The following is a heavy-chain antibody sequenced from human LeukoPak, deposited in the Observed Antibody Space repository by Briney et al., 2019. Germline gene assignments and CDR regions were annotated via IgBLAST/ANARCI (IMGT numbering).Heavy chain of an antibody. J-gene: IGHJ4*02. CDR3: AHGDSDFDY. CDR2: IIPIFGTA. V-gene: IGHV1-69*13. CDR1: GYTFTSYG. D-gene: IGHD4-17*01. Sequence: ASVKVSCKASGYTFTSYGISWVRQAPGQGLEWMGGIIPIFGTANYAQKFQGRVTITADESTSTAYMELSSLRPEDTAVYYCAHGDSDFDYWGQGTLVTVSS.